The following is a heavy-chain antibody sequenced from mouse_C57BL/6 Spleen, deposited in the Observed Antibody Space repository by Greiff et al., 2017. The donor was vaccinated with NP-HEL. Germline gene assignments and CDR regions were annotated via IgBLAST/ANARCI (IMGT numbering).Heavy chain of an antibody. J-gene: IGHJ1*03. D-gene: IGHD1-1*01. CDR3: ARRGYYYGSSNWYFDV. CDR1: GYTFTSYW. V-gene: IGHV1-59*01. CDR2: IDPSDSYT. Sequence: QLQQPGAELVRPGTSVKLSCKASGYTFTSYWMHWVKQRPGQGLEWIGVIDPSDSYTNYNQKFKGKATLTVDTSSSTAYMQLSSLTSEDSAVYYCARRGYYYGSSNWYFDVWGTGTTVTVSS.